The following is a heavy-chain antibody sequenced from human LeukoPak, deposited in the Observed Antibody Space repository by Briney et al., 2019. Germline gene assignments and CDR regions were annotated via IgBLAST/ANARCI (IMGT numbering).Heavy chain of an antibody. J-gene: IGHJ3*01. V-gene: IGHV3-53*01. CDR2: IYSGGST. Sequence: GGSLRLSCAASGFTVSSNYMSWVRQAPGKGLEWASVIYSGGSTYYADSVKGRFTISRDNSKNTLYLQMNSLRAEDTAVYFCTKGSKVAVAVGAFNFWGQGTMVTVSS. CDR3: TKGSKVAVAVGAFNF. D-gene: IGHD6-19*01. CDR1: GFTVSSNY.